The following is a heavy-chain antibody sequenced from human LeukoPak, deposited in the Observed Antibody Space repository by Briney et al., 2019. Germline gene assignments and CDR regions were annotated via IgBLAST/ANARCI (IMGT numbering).Heavy chain of an antibody. CDR3: ARARGTRRTYYYGSGSYPTSYYFDY. D-gene: IGHD3-10*01. V-gene: IGHV1-24*01. CDR2: FDPEDGET. J-gene: IGHJ4*02. Sequence: ASVKVSCKVSGYTLTELSMHWVRQAPGKGLEWMGGFDPEDGETIYAQKFQGRVTMTEDTSTDTAYMELSSLRSEDTAVYYCARARGTRRTYYYGSGSYPTSYYFDYWGQGTLVTVSS. CDR1: GYTLTELS.